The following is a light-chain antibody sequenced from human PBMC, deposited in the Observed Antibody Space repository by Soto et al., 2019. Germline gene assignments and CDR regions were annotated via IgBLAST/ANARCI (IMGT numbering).Light chain of an antibody. CDR3: MQSVQTFT. V-gene: IGKV2-28*01. CDR2: LGS. CDR1: QSLLHSNGYNY. J-gene: IGKJ2*01. Sequence: DIVMTQSPLSLPVTPGEPASISCRSSQSLLHSNGYNYLDWYLQKQGQSPQLLIFLGSNRASGVPYRFSGCGSGTDFTLKSSRVEAEDVGVYCCMQSVQTFTLGQGTKLEIK.